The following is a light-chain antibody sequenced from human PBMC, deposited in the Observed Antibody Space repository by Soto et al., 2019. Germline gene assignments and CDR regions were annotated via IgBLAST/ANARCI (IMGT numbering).Light chain of an antibody. CDR2: GAS. CDR1: QSVSSSY. Sequence: EIVLTQSPGTLSLSPGERATLSCRAIQSVSSSYLAWYQQKLGQAPRLLIYGASTRATGIPARFSGSGSGTEFTLTISSLQSEDFAVYYCQQYNNWPPLTFGQGTRLEIK. V-gene: IGKV3D-15*01. J-gene: IGKJ5*01. CDR3: QQYNNWPPLT.